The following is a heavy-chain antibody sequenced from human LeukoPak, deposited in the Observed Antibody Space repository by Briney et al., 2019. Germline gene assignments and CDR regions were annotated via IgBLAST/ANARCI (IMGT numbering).Heavy chain of an antibody. J-gene: IGHJ4*02. D-gene: IGHD4-17*01. CDR1: GFTFSDSY. CDR2: ISSSGSTI. CDR3: ARDDSVTTSCDY. V-gene: IGHV3-11*01. Sequence: GGSLRLSCAASGFTFSDSYTSWIRKAPGKGLEWVSYISSSGSTIYYADSVKGRFPISRDNAKNAVYLQMNGLRAEDTAVYYCARDDSVTTSCDYWGQGTLVTVSS.